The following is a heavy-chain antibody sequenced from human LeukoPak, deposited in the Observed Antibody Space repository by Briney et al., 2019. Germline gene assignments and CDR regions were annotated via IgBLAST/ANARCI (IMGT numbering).Heavy chain of an antibody. V-gene: IGHV4-39*01. CDR3: ARLHSSSDWYFDL. Sequence: PSETLSLTCTVSGGSISSSSYYWGWIRQPPGKGLEWIGSIYCSGSTYYNPSLKSRVTISVDTSKNQFSLKLSSVTAADTAVYYCARLHSSSDWYFDLWGRGTLVTVSS. CDR1: GGSISSSSYY. CDR2: IYCSGST. J-gene: IGHJ2*01. D-gene: IGHD6-6*01.